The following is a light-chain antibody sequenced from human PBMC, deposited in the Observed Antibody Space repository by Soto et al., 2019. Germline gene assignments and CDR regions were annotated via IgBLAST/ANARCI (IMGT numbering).Light chain of an antibody. CDR2: DVR. J-gene: IGLJ1*01. CDR3: SSYTSSTTYV. CDR1: SSDVGAYNY. V-gene: IGLV2-14*03. Sequence: QAVVTQPASVSGSPGQSITISCTGSSSDVGAYNYVSWYQHHPGKAPKLMIYDVRNRPSGVSNRFSGSKSGNTASLTISGLQAEDEAHYYCSSYTSSTTYVFGTGTKLTVL.